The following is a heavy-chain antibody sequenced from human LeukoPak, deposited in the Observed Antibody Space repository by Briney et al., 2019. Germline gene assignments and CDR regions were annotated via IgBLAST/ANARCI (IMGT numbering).Heavy chain of an antibody. CDR1: GFTFSNCA. J-gene: IGHJ4*02. D-gene: IGHD1-1*01. CDR3: ATGGHYHGD. V-gene: IGHV3-7*05. Sequence: GGSLRLSCAASGFTFSNCAMSWVRQAPGKGPEWVANIKPDGSEKTYVESVKGRFTISRDNTKNSVYLQMNSLRVEDTAVYHCATGGHYHGDWGQGTLVTVSS. CDR2: IKPDGSEK.